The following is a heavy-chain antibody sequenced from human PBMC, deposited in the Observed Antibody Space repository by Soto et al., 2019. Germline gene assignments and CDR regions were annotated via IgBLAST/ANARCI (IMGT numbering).Heavy chain of an antibody. D-gene: IGHD6-19*01. CDR3: ARGGSMGEGSGWYGGYYYGMDV. V-gene: IGHV3-30-3*01. CDR1: GFTFSSYA. Sequence: GGSLRLSCAASGFTFSSYAMHWVRQAPGKGLEWVAVISYDGSNKYYADSVKGRFTISRDNSKNTLYLQMNSLRAEDTAVFYCARGGSMGEGSGWYGGYYYGMDVWGQGTTVTVSS. CDR2: ISYDGSNK. J-gene: IGHJ6*02.